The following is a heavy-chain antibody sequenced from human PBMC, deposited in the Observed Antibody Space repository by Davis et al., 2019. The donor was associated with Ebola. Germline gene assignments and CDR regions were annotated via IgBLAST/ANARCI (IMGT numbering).Heavy chain of an antibody. CDR3: ARQSPPYHYVSGTYYNPRLYRGTDV. CDR2: ISYSGTT. CDR1: NASVSSSPYH. D-gene: IGHD3-10*01. Sequence: MPSETLSLTCTVSNASVSSSPYHWGWIRQTPGKGLEWIGSISYSGTTSYNPSLKSRVAISVDTSKNHFSLKLSSVTAADTAVFYCARQSPPYHYVSGTYYNPRLYRGTDVWGQGTTVTVSS. V-gene: IGHV4-39*01. J-gene: IGHJ6*02.